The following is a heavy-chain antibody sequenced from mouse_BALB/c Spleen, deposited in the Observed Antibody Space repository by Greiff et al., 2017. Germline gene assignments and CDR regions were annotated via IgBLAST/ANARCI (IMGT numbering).Heavy chain of an antibody. CDR1: GYSFTGYY. CDR3: ARRDYYGSSWYFDV. V-gene: IGHV1-31*01. Sequence: VQLQQSGPELVKPGASVKISCKASGYSFTGYYMHWVKQSHVKSLEWIGRINPYNGATSYNQNFKDKASLTVDKSSSTAYMELHSLTSEDSAVYYCARRDYYGSSWYFDVWGAGTTVTVSS. D-gene: IGHD1-1*01. J-gene: IGHJ1*01. CDR2: INPYNGAT.